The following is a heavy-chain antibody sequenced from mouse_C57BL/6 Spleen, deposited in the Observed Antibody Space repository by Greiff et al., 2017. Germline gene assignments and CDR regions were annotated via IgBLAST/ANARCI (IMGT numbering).Heavy chain of an antibody. V-gene: IGHV1-22*01. J-gene: IGHJ3*01. CDR2: INPNNGGT. CDR1: GYTFTDYN. Sequence: EVQGVESGPELVKPGASVKMSCKASGYTFTDYNMHWVKQSHGKSLEWIGYINPNNGGTSYNQKFKGKATLTVNKSSSTAYMELRSLTSEDSAVYYCARDYYGSSPAWFAYWGQGTLVTVSA. CDR3: ARDYYGSSPAWFAY. D-gene: IGHD1-1*01.